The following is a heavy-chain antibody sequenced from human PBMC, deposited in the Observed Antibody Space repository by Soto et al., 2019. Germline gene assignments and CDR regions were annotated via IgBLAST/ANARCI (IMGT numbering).Heavy chain of an antibody. CDR3: ARGLTDCWSGSANWFDP. CDR2: IYYSGST. D-gene: IGHD3-3*01. CDR1: GGSISSSSYY. Sequence: SETLSLTCTVSGGSISSSSYYWGWIRQPPGKGLEWIGSIYYSGSTYYNPSLKSRVTISVDTSKNQFSLKLSSVTAADTAVYYCARGLTDCWSGSANWFDPWGQGTLVTVSS. J-gene: IGHJ5*02. V-gene: IGHV4-39*01.